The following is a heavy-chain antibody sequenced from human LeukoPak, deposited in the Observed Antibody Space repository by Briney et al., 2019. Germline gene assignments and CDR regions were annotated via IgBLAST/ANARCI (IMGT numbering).Heavy chain of an antibody. Sequence: AASVKVSCMASGYTFTSYGISWVRQAPGQGLECMGWISAYNGNTNYAQKLQGRVTMTTDTSTSTAYMELRSLRSDDTAVYYCARVHHYYGSGSPFDYWGQGTLVTVSS. CDR2: ISAYNGNT. V-gene: IGHV1-18*01. CDR1: GYTFTSYG. D-gene: IGHD3-10*01. CDR3: ARVHHYYGSGSPFDY. J-gene: IGHJ4*02.